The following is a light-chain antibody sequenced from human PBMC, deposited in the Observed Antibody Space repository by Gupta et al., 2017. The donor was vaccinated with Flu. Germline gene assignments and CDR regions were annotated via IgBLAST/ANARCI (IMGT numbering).Light chain of an antibody. CDR3: QQYGSSAFT. V-gene: IGKV3-20*01. CDR1: QSVSSSY. Sequence: EIVLTQSPGTLSLSPGEGATLSCSASQSVSSSYLAWYQQKPGQAPRLLIYGASSRATGIPDRFSGSGSGTDFTLTISRLEPEDFAVYYCQQYGSSAFTFGPGTKVDIK. J-gene: IGKJ3*01. CDR2: GAS.